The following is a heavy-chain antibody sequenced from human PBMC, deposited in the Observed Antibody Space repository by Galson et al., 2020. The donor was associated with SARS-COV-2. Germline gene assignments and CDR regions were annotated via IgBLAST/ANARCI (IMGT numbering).Heavy chain of an antibody. CDR3: ARDPAPLYCDNYSSGMAV. Sequence: ETSETLSLTCSVSYAPMSSYYWSWIRQPPGKGLEWIGYISYSGSTRYNPSLRSRVTISVGLSKNQLSLKVTSVTAADTAVYYCARDPAPLYCDNYSSGMAVWGRGTTVTVSS. D-gene: IGHD2-21*01. J-gene: IGHJ6*02. CDR1: YAPMSSYY. V-gene: IGHV4-59*01. CDR2: ISYSGST.